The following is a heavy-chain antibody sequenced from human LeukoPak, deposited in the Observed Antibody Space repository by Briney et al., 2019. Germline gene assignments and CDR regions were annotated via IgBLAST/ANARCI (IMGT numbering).Heavy chain of an antibody. CDR1: GGTFSSYA. Sequence: GSSVKVSCKASGGTFSSYAISWVRQAPGQGLEWMGGIIPIFGTANYAQKFQGRVTITTDESTSTAYMELSSLRSEDTAVYYCARGRSENPSNYDFWSGYPYYFDYRGQGTLVTVSS. D-gene: IGHD3-3*01. CDR3: ARGRSENPSNYDFWSGYPYYFDY. J-gene: IGHJ4*02. V-gene: IGHV1-69*05. CDR2: IIPIFGTA.